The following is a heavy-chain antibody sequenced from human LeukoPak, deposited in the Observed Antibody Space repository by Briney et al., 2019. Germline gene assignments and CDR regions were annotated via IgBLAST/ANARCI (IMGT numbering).Heavy chain of an antibody. V-gene: IGHV3-9*01. CDR2: ISWNSGNI. Sequence: GGSLRLSCAASGFTFDDYAMHWVRQAPGKGLEWVSGISWNSGNIGYADSMKGRFTISRDNAKNSLYLQMNSLRAEDTALYYCAKAPIYYASGTSPGYFDYWGQGTLVTVSS. CDR1: GFTFDDYA. J-gene: IGHJ4*02. CDR3: AKAPIYYASGTSPGYFDY. D-gene: IGHD3-10*01.